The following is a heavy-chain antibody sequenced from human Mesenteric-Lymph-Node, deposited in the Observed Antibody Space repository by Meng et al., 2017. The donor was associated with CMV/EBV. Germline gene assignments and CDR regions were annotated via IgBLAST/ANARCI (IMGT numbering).Heavy chain of an antibody. CDR2: INPSGGST. D-gene: IGHD3-10*01. Sequence: SGYTFTSYYMHWVRQAPGQGLEWMGIINPSGGSTSYAQKFQGRVTMTRDTSTSTVYMELSSLRSEDTAVYYCARGWRDYYGSGSYYDYWGQGTLVTVSS. V-gene: IGHV1-46*01. CDR3: ARGWRDYYGSGSYYDY. J-gene: IGHJ4*02. CDR1: GYTFTSYY.